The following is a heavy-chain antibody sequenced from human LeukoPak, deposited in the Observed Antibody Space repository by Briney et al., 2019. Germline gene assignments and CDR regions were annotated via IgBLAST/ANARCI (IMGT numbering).Heavy chain of an antibody. CDR3: AKGAGGYCSSTSCYSDY. Sequence: QPGGSLRLSCAASGFTFSSYAMSWVRQAPGKGLEWVSAISGSGGSTYYADSVKGRFTISRDNSKNTLYLQMNSLRAEDTAVYYCAKGAGGYCSSTSCYSDYWGQGTLVTVSS. CDR1: GFTFSSYA. D-gene: IGHD2-2*02. CDR2: ISGSGGST. V-gene: IGHV3-23*01. J-gene: IGHJ4*02.